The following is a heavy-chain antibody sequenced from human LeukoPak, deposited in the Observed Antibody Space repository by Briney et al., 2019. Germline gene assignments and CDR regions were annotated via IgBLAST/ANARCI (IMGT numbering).Heavy chain of an antibody. CDR2: IYYSGST. CDR1: GGSISSSSYY. Sequence: SETLSLTCTVSGGSISSSSYYWVWIRQPPGKGLEWVGRIYYSGSTYYSPSLKSRVTMSVDTSKNQFSLKLSSVTAADTAVYYCARVLGADYSIPTLGYWGQGTLVTVSS. D-gene: IGHD4-11*01. J-gene: IGHJ4*02. V-gene: IGHV4-39*07. CDR3: ARVLGADYSIPTLGY.